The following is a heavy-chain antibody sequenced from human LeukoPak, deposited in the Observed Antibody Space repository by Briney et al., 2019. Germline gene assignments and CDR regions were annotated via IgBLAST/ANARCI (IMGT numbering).Heavy chain of an antibody. J-gene: IGHJ4*02. CDR1: GFTFSSYL. V-gene: IGHV3-7*01. CDR2: IKQDGGEK. D-gene: IGHD3-22*01. CDR3: ARVGVGYYDSSGYYPMSY. Sequence: SGGSLRLSCAASGFTFSSYLMSWVRQAPGKGLEWVANIKQDGGEKYYVDSVKGRFTISRDNAKNSLYLQMNSLRAEDTAVYYCARVGVGYYDSSGYYPMSYWGQGTLVTVSS.